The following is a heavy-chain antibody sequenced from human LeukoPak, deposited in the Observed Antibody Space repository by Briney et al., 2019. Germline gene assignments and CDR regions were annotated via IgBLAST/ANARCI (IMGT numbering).Heavy chain of an antibody. D-gene: IGHD3-22*01. CDR3: ARVNYYDSSGYYSLHYYYYMDV. J-gene: IGHJ6*03. CDR2: IYYSGST. V-gene: IGHV4-59*01. CDR1: GGSISSYY. Sequence: SETLSLTCTVSGGSISSYYWSWIRQPPGKGLEWIGYIYYSGSTNYNPSLKSRVTISVDTSKNQFSLKLSSVTAADTAVYYCARVNYYDSSGYYSLHYYYYMDVWGKGTTVTVSS.